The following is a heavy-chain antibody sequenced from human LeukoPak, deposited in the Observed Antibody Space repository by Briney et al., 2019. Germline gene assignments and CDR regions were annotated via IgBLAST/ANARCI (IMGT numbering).Heavy chain of an antibody. J-gene: IGHJ4*02. CDR2: INAGNGNT. V-gene: IGHV1-3*01. D-gene: IGHD3-10*01. CDR1: GYTFTSYA. Sequence: ASVKVSCKASGYTFTSYAMHWVRQAPGQRLEWMGWINAGNGNTKYSQKFQGRVTITRDTSASTAYMELSSLRSEDTAVYYCARVTMVRGVITGFDYWGQGTLVTVSS. CDR3: ARVTMVRGVITGFDY.